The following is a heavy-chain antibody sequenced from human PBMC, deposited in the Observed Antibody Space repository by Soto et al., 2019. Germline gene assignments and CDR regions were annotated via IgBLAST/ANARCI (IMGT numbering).Heavy chain of an antibody. CDR3: AREREPYSTAGAAYGMDV. Sequence: GGSLRLSCAASGFTFDSFAMTWARQAPGKGLEWVSAISASGGSTFYADSVKGRFTISRDSSKNTLYLQMNSLRAEDTAVYYCAREREPYSTAGAAYGMDVWGQGTTVTVSS. CDR2: ISASGGST. V-gene: IGHV3-23*01. J-gene: IGHJ6*02. CDR1: GFTFDSFA. D-gene: IGHD6-13*01.